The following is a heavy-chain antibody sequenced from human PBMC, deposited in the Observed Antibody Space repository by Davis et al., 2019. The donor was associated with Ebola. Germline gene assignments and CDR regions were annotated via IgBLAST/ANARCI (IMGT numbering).Heavy chain of an antibody. J-gene: IGHJ3*02. CDR1: GFTFSSYW. CDR2: IKQDGSEK. CDR3: ATSITIFGVVTHDAFDI. D-gene: IGHD3-3*01. V-gene: IGHV3-7*01. Sequence: LSLTCAASGFTFSSYWMSWVRQAPGKGLEWVANIKQDGSEKYYVDSVKGRFTISRDNAKNSLYLQMNSLRAEDTAVYYCATSITIFGVVTHDAFDIWGQGTMVTVSS.